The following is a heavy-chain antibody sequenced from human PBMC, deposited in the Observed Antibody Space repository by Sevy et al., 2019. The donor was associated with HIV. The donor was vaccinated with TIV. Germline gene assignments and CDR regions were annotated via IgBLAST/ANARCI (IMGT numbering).Heavy chain of an antibody. Sequence: GGSLRLSCAASGFTFSDYTIHWVRQAPGKGLEWVSVISYDGSRTSYADSVKGRFTISRDNSKNTLFLQMNSLRAEDTAVYYCAKFNRDSSGYYSDAFDIWGQGTMVTVSS. CDR2: ISYDGSRT. CDR3: AKFNRDSSGYYSDAFDI. CDR1: GFTFSDYT. J-gene: IGHJ3*02. V-gene: IGHV3-30*04. D-gene: IGHD3-22*01.